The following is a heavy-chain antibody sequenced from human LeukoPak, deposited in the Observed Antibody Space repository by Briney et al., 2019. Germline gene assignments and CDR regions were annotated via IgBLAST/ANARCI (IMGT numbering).Heavy chain of an antibody. CDR3: ARLHPLRRGHYYYMDV. CDR2: IYYSGST. V-gene: IGHV4-39*01. J-gene: IGHJ6*03. Sequence: PSETLSLTCTVSGGSISSSSYYWGWVRQPPGKGLDWIGNIYYSGSTYYNPSLKSRVTISVDTSKNQFYLNLSSVTAADTAVYYCARLHPLRRGHYYYMDVWGKGTTVTVSS. D-gene: IGHD4-17*01. CDR1: GGSISSSSYY.